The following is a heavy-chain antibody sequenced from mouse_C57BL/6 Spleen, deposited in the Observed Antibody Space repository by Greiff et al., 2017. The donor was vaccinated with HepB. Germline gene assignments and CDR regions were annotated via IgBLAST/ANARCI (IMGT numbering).Heavy chain of an antibody. CDR1: GYAFSSSW. D-gene: IGHD1-1*01. J-gene: IGHJ2*01. V-gene: IGHV1-82*01. CDR2: IYPGDGDT. CDR3: ARYITTVAFDY. Sequence: VKLMESGPELVKPGASVKISCKASGYAFSSSWMNWVKQRPGKGLEWIGRIYPGDGDTNYNGKFKGKATLTADKSSSTAYMQLSSLTSEDSAVYFCARYITTVAFDYWGQGTTLTVSS.